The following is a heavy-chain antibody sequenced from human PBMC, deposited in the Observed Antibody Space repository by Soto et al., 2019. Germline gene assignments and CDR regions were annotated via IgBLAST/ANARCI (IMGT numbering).Heavy chain of an antibody. Sequence: PSETLSLTCTVSGGSIRSYHWSWIRQPPGKGLEWIGYIYYSGSTNYNPSLKSRVTISVDTSKNQFSLKLSSVTAADTAVYYCARDPYSSSWCWFDPWGQGTLVTVS. D-gene: IGHD6-13*01. J-gene: IGHJ5*02. V-gene: IGHV4-59*01. CDR2: IYYSGST. CDR3: ARDPYSSSWCWFDP. CDR1: GGSIRSYH.